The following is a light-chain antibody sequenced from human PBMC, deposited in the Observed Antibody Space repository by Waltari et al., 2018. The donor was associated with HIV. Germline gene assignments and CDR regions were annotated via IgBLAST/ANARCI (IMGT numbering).Light chain of an antibody. V-gene: IGLV1-44*01. CDR1: SSYIGRKT. CDR2: TNE. Sequence: QSVLTQPPSASGTPGQRVTISCSGGSSYIGRKTVNWYQQLPGMAPKLLIYTNEQRPSGVPDRFSGSKSGTSASLAIRGLQSEDEADYYCAAWDDSLDVWVFGGGTKLTVL. CDR3: AAWDDSLDVWV. J-gene: IGLJ3*02.